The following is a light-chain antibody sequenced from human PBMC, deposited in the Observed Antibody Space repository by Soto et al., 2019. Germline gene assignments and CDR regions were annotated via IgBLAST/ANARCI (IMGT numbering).Light chain of an antibody. CDR1: QSVYNE. J-gene: IGKJ2*01. Sequence: EIVMTQSPATLSVSPGERATLSCRASQSVYNEFAWYQQRPGQAPRLLIYGASTRATGIPARFSGGGSGTEFSLTISSLQSEDFAVYYCQQYNDWPMYSFGQGTRLEIK. V-gene: IGKV3-15*01. CDR3: QQYNDWPMYS. CDR2: GAS.